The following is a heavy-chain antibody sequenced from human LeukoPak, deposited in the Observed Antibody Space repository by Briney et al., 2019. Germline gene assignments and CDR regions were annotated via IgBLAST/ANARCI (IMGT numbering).Heavy chain of an antibody. V-gene: IGHV3-7*01. CDR1: GFNFGTYW. D-gene: IGHD4-17*01. Sequence: GGALRLSCAASGFNFGTYWMSWVRPAPGKGLGWVAQIKEDGTKTSYVDSVTGRFTISRDNAGNSLYLQMNSLRAEDTAVYYCAKGLYYGDYGWFDPWGQGTLVTVSS. CDR2: IKEDGTKT. CDR3: AKGLYYGDYGWFDP. J-gene: IGHJ5*02.